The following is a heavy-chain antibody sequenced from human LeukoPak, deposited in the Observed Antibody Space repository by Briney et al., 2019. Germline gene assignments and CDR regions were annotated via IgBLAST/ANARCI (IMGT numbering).Heavy chain of an antibody. D-gene: IGHD4/OR15-4a*01. V-gene: IGHV5-51*01. CDR1: GYNFNTYW. Sequence: GESLKISCKGSGYNFNTYWIGWVRQMPGKGLEWMGIIYPGDSDTRYSPSFQGQVTISADKSISTAYLQWSSLKASDTAMYYCARHSPAGARGAFDIWGQGTMVTVSS. J-gene: IGHJ3*02. CDR2: IYPGDSDT. CDR3: ARHSPAGARGAFDI.